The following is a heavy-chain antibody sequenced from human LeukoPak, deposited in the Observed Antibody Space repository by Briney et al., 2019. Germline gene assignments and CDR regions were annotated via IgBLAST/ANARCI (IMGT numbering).Heavy chain of an antibody. V-gene: IGHV3-30-3*01. D-gene: IGHD2-15*01. J-gene: IGHJ6*02. CDR3: ASRLAATALYYYYGMDV. Sequence: PGGSLRLSCAASGFTFSSYAMHWVRQAPGKGLEWVAVISYDGSNKYYADSVKGRFTISRDNSKNTLYLQMNSLRAQDTPVYYCASRLAATALYYYYGMDVWGQGTTVTVSS. CDR1: GFTFSSYA. CDR2: ISYDGSNK.